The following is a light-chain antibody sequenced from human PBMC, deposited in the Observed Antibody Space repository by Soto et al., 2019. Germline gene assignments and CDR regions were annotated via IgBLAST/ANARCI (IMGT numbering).Light chain of an antibody. CDR3: SSYAGSNNLV. CDR1: SSDVGGYNY. V-gene: IGLV2-8*01. Sequence: QSALTQPPSASGSPGQSVTISCTGTSSDVGGYNYVSWYQQHPGKAPKLIIYDVTKRPSGVPDRFSGSKSGRTASLTVAGLQTYDEADYFCSSYAGSNNLVFGGGTKLTVL. J-gene: IGLJ2*01. CDR2: DVT.